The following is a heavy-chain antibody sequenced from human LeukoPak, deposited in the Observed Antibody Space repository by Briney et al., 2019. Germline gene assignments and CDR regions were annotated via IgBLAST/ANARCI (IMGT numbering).Heavy chain of an antibody. J-gene: IGHJ5*02. CDR1: GFTFSSYA. V-gene: IGHV3-23*01. D-gene: IGHD4-17*01. Sequence: PGGSLGLSCAASGFTFSSYAMSWVRQAPGKGLEWVSAISGSGGTTYYANSVKGRFTFSRDNSKNTLYLQMNSLRAEDTAIYYCARMIRDYGDSNWFDPWGQGTLVTVSS. CDR3: ARMIRDYGDSNWFDP. CDR2: ISGSGGTT.